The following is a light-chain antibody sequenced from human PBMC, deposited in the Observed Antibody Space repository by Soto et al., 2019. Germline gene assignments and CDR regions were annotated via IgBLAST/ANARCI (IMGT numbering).Light chain of an antibody. CDR2: TAS. CDR3: QQASAFPIT. Sequence: DIQMTQSPSFVSASVGDRVTVTCRASPGISNWLAWYQQKPGKAPKLLIYTASTLGSGVPSRFSGSGSGTDFTLTISILQPEDFATYYCQQASAFPITFGQGTRLEIK. CDR1: PGISNW. J-gene: IGKJ5*01. V-gene: IGKV1-12*01.